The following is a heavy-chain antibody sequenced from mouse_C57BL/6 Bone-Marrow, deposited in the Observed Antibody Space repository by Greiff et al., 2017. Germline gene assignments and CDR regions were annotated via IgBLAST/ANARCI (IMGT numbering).Heavy chain of an antibody. CDR2: IYPGSGNT. Sequence: VQLQQSGAELVRPGASVKLSCKASGYTFTDYYINWVKQRPGQGLEWIARIYPGSGNTSYNEKFKGKATLTAEKSSSTAYMQLSSLTSEDSAVYFGARSEGAMDFWGQGTSVTVSS. V-gene: IGHV1-76*01. CDR3: ARSEGAMDF. J-gene: IGHJ4*01. CDR1: GYTFTDYY.